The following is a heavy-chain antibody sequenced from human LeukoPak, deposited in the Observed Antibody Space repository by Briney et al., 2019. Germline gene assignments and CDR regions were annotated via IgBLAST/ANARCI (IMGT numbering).Heavy chain of an antibody. CDR3: ARFSYGDYYFDY. Sequence: SETLSLTCAVPLGSLSGYYGSWSRQPPGEGVGWIGEINHSGSTNYNPSLKSRVTMSVDTYRNQFSLKLSSVTAADTAVYYCARFSYGDYYFDYWDQGTLVTVSS. D-gene: IGHD4-17*01. J-gene: IGHJ4*02. CDR2: INHSGST. CDR1: LGSLSGYY. V-gene: IGHV4-34*01.